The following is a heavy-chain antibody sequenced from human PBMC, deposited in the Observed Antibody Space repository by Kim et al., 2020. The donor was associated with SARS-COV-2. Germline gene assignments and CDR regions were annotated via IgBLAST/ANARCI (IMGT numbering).Heavy chain of an antibody. CDR3: AKGIAVSLPFFPH. V-gene: IGHV4-4*02. J-gene: IGHJ1*01. D-gene: IGHD6-19*01. Sequence: NYNPSLKSRVTISVDKSKNQFSLKVNSVTAADTAVYYCAKGIAVSLPFFPHWGQGTLVTVSS.